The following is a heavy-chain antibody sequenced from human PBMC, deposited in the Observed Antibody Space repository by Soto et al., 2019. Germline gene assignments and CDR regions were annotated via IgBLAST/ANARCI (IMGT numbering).Heavy chain of an antibody. V-gene: IGHV3-30*18. CDR2: ISYDGSNK. CDR1: GFTFNNYG. J-gene: IGHJ4*02. D-gene: IGHD5-12*01. CDR3: AKDRGWLTYYFDY. Sequence: QVQLVESGGGVVQPGRSLRLSCAASGFTFNNYGIHWVRQTPGKGLEWVAVISYDGSNKYYADSVKGRFTISRDDSKNTLYLQMNSLRAEDTAVYYGAKDRGWLTYYFDYWGRGTLVTVSS.